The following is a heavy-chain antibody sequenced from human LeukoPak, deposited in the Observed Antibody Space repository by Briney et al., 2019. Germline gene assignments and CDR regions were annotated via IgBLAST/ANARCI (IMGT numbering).Heavy chain of an antibody. CDR1: GGTFSSYA. CDR2: IIPIFGTA. V-gene: IGHV1-69*13. D-gene: IGHD3-3*01. Sequence: ASVKVSCKASGGTFSSYAISWVRQAPGQGLEWMGGIIPIFGTANYAQKFQGRVTITADESTSTAYMELSSLRSEDTAVYYCARGSIFGVVINPYNWFDPWGQGTLVTVSS. J-gene: IGHJ5*02. CDR3: ARGSIFGVVINPYNWFDP.